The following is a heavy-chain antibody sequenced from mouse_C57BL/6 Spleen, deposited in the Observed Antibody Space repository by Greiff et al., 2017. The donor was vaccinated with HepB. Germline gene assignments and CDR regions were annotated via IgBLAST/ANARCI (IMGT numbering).Heavy chain of an antibody. CDR1: GYTFTSYG. J-gene: IGHJ4*01. CDR2: IYPRSGNT. Sequence: QVQLKQSGAELARPGASVKLSCKASGYTFTSYGISWVKQRTGQGLEWIGEIYPRSGNTYYNEKFKGKATLTADKSSSTAYMELRSLTSEDSAVYFCARYEVTTPVALGAMDYWGQGTSVTVSS. D-gene: IGHD1-1*01. CDR3: ARYEVTTPVALGAMDY. V-gene: IGHV1-81*01.